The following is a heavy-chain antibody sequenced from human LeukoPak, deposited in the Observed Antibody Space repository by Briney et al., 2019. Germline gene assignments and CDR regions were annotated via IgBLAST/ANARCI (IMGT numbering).Heavy chain of an antibody. CDR3: ARVSSFGDYQYTIEY. Sequence: PGRSLRLSCAASGFTFNIYSVHWVRQAPGKGLEWVAVISYDGSNKYYADSVKGRFTISRDNSKNTLYLQMNSLKTEDTAVYFCARVSSFGDYQYTIEYWGQGTLVTVSS. V-gene: IGHV3-30*04. J-gene: IGHJ4*02. D-gene: IGHD4-17*01. CDR2: ISYDGSNK. CDR1: GFTFNIYS.